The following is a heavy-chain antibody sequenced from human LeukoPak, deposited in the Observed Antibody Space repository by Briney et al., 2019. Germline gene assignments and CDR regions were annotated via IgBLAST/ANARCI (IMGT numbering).Heavy chain of an antibody. D-gene: IGHD5-18*01. J-gene: IGHJ4*02. CDR3: AREGSDSYGHDNYFDY. CDR2: INHSGST. CDR1: GGSFSGYY. V-gene: IGHV4-34*01. Sequence: KPSETLSLTCAVYGGSFSGYYWSWIRQPPGKGLEWIGEINHSGSTNYNPSLKSRVTISVDTSKNQFSLKLSSVTAADTAVYYCAREGSDSYGHDNYFDYWGQGNLVTVSS.